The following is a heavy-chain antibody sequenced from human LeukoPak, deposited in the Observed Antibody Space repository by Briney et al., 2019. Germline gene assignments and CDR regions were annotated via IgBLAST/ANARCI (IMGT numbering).Heavy chain of an antibody. CDR2: INHSGST. CDR1: GGSFSGYY. Sequence: SETLSLTCAVYGGSFSGYYWSWIRQPPGKGLEWIGEINHSGSTNYNPSLKSRATISVDTSRNQFSLKLSSVTAADTAVYYCARGYGRDGYNFDYWGQGTLVTVSS. V-gene: IGHV4-34*01. CDR3: ARGYGRDGYNFDY. D-gene: IGHD5-24*01. J-gene: IGHJ4*02.